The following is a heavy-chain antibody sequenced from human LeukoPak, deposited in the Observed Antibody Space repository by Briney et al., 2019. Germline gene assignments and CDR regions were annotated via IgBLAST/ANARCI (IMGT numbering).Heavy chain of an antibody. Sequence: GGSLRLSCAASGFTFSDYYMSWIRQAPGKGLEGVSYISSSSSYTNYADSVKGRFTISRDNAKNSLYLQMNSLRAEDTAVYYCARKLQLADAFDIWGQGTMVTVSS. CDR3: ARKLQLADAFDI. V-gene: IGHV3-11*06. CDR1: GFTFSDYY. D-gene: IGHD6-13*01. J-gene: IGHJ3*02. CDR2: ISSSSSYT.